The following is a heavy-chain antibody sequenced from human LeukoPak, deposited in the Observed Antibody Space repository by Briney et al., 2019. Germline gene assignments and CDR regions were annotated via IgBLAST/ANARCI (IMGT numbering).Heavy chain of an antibody. CDR3: AKAGGSSWAVLDY. D-gene: IGHD6-13*01. CDR1: GFTFSSNG. Sequence: GGSLRLFCAASGFTFSSNGMHWVRQAPGKGLEWVAFIRFDGSNTYYADSVKGRLTIPRDTSKNTLYLQMNSLRTEDTAVYYCAKAGGSSWAVLDYWGQGTLVTVSS. V-gene: IGHV3-30*02. J-gene: IGHJ4*02. CDR2: IRFDGSNT.